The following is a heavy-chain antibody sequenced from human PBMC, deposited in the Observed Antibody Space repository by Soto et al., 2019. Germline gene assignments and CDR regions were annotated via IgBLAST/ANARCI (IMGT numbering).Heavy chain of an antibody. J-gene: IGHJ4*02. CDR3: TTTTDTAMVIGPNY. CDR1: GFPFSNAW. Sequence: GGSLRLSCAASGFPFSNAWMNWVRQAPGKGLEWVGRIKSKTDGGTTDYAAPVKGRFTISRDDSKNTLYLQMNSLKTEDTAVYYCTTTTDTAMVIGPNYWGQGTLGTVSS. V-gene: IGHV3-15*07. CDR2: IKSKTDGGTT. D-gene: IGHD5-18*01.